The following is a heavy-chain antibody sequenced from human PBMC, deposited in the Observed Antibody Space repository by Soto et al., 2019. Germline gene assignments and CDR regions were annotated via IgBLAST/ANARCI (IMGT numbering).Heavy chain of an antibody. CDR2: ISYDGSNK. Sequence: HPGGSLRLSCAASGFTFSSYAMHWVRQAPGKGLEWVAVISYDGSNKYYADSVKGRFTISRDNSKNTLYLQMNSLRAEDTAVYYCARERDTAMAYYYGMDVWGQGTTVTVSS. V-gene: IGHV3-30-3*01. CDR3: ARERDTAMAYYYGMDV. J-gene: IGHJ6*02. CDR1: GFTFSSYA. D-gene: IGHD5-18*01.